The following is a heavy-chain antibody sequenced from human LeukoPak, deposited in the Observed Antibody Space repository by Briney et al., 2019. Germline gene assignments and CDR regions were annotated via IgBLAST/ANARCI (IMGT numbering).Heavy chain of an antibody. CDR3: ARVVTIGQQWLVPRSYFDY. CDR1: GFTFNKYW. Sequence: RAGGSLRLSCAASGFTFNKYWMSWVRQAPGKGLEWVANIKQDGSEKNYVDSVKGRFTISRDNAKNSLYLQMNSLRAEDTAVYYCARVVTIGQQWLVPRSYFDYWGQGTLVTVSS. J-gene: IGHJ4*02. V-gene: IGHV3-7*01. D-gene: IGHD6-19*01. CDR2: IKQDGSEK.